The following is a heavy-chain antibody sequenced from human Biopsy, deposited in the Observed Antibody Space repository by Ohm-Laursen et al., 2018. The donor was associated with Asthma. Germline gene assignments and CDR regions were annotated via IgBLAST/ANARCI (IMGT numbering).Heavy chain of an antibody. CDR1: GLTFSDYW. V-gene: IGHV3-74*01. CDR3: ARDGVVPDAMYDHYYYGLDV. CDR2: VKGDGRRT. J-gene: IGHJ6*02. D-gene: IGHD2-2*01. Sequence: SLRLSCTASGLTFSDYWMHWVRQAPGKGLEWVSRVKGDGRRTSYADSVKGRFTISRDNARNTLYLQMNSLRVEDAAVYYCARDGVVPDAMYDHYYYGLDVWGQGTTVTVSS.